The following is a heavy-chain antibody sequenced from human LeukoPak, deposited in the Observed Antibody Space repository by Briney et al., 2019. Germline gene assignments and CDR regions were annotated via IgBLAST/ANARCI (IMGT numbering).Heavy chain of an antibody. D-gene: IGHD6-19*01. V-gene: IGHV3-30*04. Sequence: PGRSLRLSCAASGFTFSSYAMHWVRQAPGKGLEWVAVISYDGSNKYCADSVKGRFTISRDNSKNTLYLQMNRLRAEDTAVYYCARDRGIAVAGTKHTAGWFDPWGQGTLVTVSS. J-gene: IGHJ5*02. CDR2: ISYDGSNK. CDR3: ARDRGIAVAGTKHTAGWFDP. CDR1: GFTFSSYA.